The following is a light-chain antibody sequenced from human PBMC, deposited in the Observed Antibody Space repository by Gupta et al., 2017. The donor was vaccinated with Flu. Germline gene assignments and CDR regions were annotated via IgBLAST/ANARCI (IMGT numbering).Light chain of an antibody. J-gene: IGKJ4*01. V-gene: IGKV3-15*01. Sequence: AILSVSPGEAVTLTCRASQAVSTNISWYQKKSGQAPRLLMQGASTRAAGVSDRFSGSGSGTEFSLIINGLQSEDFAVYYCQQYNDGNPRTFGGGTEVEIK. CDR2: GAS. CDR3: QQYNDGNPRT. CDR1: QAVSTN.